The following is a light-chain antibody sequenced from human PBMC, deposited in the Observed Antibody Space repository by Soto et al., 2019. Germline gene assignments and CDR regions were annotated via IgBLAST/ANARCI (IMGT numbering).Light chain of an antibody. J-gene: IGKJ3*01. CDR2: DAS. CDR1: QSVSSY. Sequence: EIVLTQSPATLSLSPGERATLSCRASQSVSSYLAWYQQKPGQAPRLLIYDASNRATGIPARFSGSGSGTDFTLTISSLEPEDIATYYCHQYDTVPYDFGPGTKVDL. V-gene: IGKV3-11*01. CDR3: HQYDTVPYD.